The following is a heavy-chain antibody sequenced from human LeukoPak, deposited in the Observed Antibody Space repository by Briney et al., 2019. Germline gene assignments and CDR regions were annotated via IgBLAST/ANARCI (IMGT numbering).Heavy chain of an antibody. Sequence: ASVTVSCKASGYTFTGYYMHWVRQAPGQGLEWMGWINPNSGGTNYAQKFQGRVTMTRDTSISTAYMELSRLRSDDTAVYYCARSGDGYNYLDYWGQGTLVTVSS. CDR2: INPNSGGT. V-gene: IGHV1-2*02. CDR3: ARSGDGYNYLDY. J-gene: IGHJ4*02. D-gene: IGHD5-24*01. CDR1: GYTFTGYY.